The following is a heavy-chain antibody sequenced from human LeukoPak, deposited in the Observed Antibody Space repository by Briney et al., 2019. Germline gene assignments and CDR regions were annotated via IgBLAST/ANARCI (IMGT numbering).Heavy chain of an antibody. CDR2: IYYSGST. J-gene: IGHJ2*01. D-gene: IGHD1-1*01. CDR3: ARVGRDWYFDL. V-gene: IGHV4-59*01. Sequence: PSETLSLTCTVSSGSISSYYWSWIRQPPGMGLEWIGYIYYSGSTNYNPSLKSRVTISVDTSKNQFSLKLSSVTAADTAVYYCARVGRDWYFDLWGRGTLVTVSS. CDR1: SGSISSYY.